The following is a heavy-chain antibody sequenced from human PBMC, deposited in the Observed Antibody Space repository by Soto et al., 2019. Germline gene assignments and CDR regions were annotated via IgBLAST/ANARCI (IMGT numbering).Heavy chain of an antibody. V-gene: IGHV1-18*01. CDR3: ARVTRLTSYYGMDV. CDR2: ISAYNGNT. D-gene: IGHD6-6*01. J-gene: IGHJ6*02. Sequence: ASLKVSCNASGYTCTSYGISWVLQAPGQGLEWMGWISAYNGNTNYAQKLQGRVTMTTDTSTSTAYMELRSLRSDDTAVYYCARVTRLTSYYGMDVWGQGTTVTVSS. CDR1: GYTCTSYG.